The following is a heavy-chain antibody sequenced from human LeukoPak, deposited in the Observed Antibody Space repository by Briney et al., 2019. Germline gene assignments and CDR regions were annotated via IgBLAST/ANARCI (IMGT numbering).Heavy chain of an antibody. CDR2: IHYSGRT. CDR3: VRYYYESSGYSHWFDP. Sequence: PSQTLSLPCTVFYGSISSTDYHWGWIRQPPGKGPEWIAYIHYSGRTYSNPSLRSRITISMDTSKNQFSLKLSSVTAADTAVYYCVRYYYESSGYSHWFDPWGQGTLVTVSS. CDR1: YGSISSTDYH. D-gene: IGHD3-22*01. J-gene: IGHJ5*02. V-gene: IGHV4-30-4*01.